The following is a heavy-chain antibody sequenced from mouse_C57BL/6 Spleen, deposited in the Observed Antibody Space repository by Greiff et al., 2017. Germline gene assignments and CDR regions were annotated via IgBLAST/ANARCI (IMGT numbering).Heavy chain of an antibody. J-gene: IGHJ2*01. CDR1: GFTFSSYA. V-gene: IGHV5-4*01. Sequence: EVKLMESGGGLVKPGGSLKLSCAASGFTFSSYAMSWVRQTPEKRLEWVATISDGGSYTYYPDNVKGRFTISRNNAKNNLYLQMRHLQSEDTAMYDCAREGAPIDGYYLDDWGQGTTLPVSS. CDR3: AREGAPIDGYYLDD. CDR2: ISDGGSYT. D-gene: IGHD2-3*01.